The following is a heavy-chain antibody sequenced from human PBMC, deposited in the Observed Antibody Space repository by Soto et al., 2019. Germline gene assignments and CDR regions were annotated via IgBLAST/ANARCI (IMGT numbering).Heavy chain of an antibody. V-gene: IGHV1-18*01. Sequence: QVQLVQSRGEVKKPGASVKVSCKTSGYSFTTYGISWVRQAHGQGLEWMGWISGYNGNTNYAQKLPGRVTMTTATSTSTAYMELRSLRSADTAVYYCAREGPAPYYYYGMDVWGQGSTVTVSS. J-gene: IGHJ6*02. CDR1: GYSFTTYG. CDR2: ISGYNGNT. CDR3: AREGPAPYYYYGMDV.